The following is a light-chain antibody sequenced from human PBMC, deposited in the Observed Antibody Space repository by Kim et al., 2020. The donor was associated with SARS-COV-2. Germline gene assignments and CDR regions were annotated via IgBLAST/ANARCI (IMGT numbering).Light chain of an antibody. Sequence: ASVGDRVTITGRASQTINSWLAWYQQKPGKAPNLLISRASNLESGVPSRFSGSGSGTEFTLTISSLQPDDFATYYCQQYNSYPYTFGQGTKLEI. CDR2: RAS. J-gene: IGKJ2*01. CDR1: QTINSW. V-gene: IGKV1-5*03. CDR3: QQYNSYPYT.